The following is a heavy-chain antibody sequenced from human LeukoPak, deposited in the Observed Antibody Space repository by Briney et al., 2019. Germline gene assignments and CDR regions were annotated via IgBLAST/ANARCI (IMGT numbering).Heavy chain of an antibody. J-gene: IGHJ4*02. D-gene: IGHD4-23*01. Sequence: GRSLRLSCAASGFTSSSYGMHWVRQAPGKGLEWVAVISYDGSNKYYADSVKGRFTISRDNSKNTLYLQMNSLRAEDTAVYYCASDYGGIFYWGQGTLVTVSS. CDR2: ISYDGSNK. V-gene: IGHV3-30*03. CDR3: ASDYGGIFY. CDR1: GFTSSSYG.